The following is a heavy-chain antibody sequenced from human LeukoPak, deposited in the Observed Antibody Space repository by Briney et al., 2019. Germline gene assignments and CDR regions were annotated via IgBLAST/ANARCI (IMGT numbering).Heavy chain of an antibody. Sequence: GGSLRLSCAASGFPFSSYSMNWVRQAPGKGLEWVSHISSSSSTIYYADSVKGRFTISRDNANNSLFLQMNSLRAEDTAVYYCAQLSGSKYWGQGTLVTVSS. J-gene: IGHJ4*02. D-gene: IGHD3-3*01. V-gene: IGHV3-48*01. CDR1: GFPFSSYS. CDR2: ISSSSSTI. CDR3: AQLSGSKY.